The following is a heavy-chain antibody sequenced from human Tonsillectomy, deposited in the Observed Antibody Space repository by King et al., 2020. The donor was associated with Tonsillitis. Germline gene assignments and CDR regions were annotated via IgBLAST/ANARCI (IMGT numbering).Heavy chain of an antibody. CDR2: ISYDGDHK. CDR1: GFTFSSYA. V-gene: IGHV3-30*04. Sequence: VQLVESGGGVVQPGRSLRLSCAASGFTFSSYAMHWVRQAPGKGLKWVSVISYDGDHKYYADSVKGRFTISRDNSMNTLYLQMNSLRTEDTAVYYCARKLTSGWGGLPFDYWGQGTLVTVSS. J-gene: IGHJ4*02. CDR3: ARKLTSGWGGLPFDY. D-gene: IGHD6-19*01.